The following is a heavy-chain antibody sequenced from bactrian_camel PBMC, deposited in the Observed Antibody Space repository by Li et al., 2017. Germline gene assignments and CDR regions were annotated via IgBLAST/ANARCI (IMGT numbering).Heavy chain of an antibody. V-gene: IGHV3S55*01. CDR3: AAEDQAPWDMGWICNYNS. CDR1: QYTYC. CDR2: IGRDGIT. Sequence: QVQLVESGGGSVQAGGSLRLSCAASQYTYCMGWFRQAPGKEREAVACIGRDGITMYSDSVKGRFTISKDNAKNTLCLSMDNLKPEDTALYTCAAEDQAPWDMGWICNYNSWGQGTQVTVS. D-gene: IGHD3*01. J-gene: IGHJ4*01.